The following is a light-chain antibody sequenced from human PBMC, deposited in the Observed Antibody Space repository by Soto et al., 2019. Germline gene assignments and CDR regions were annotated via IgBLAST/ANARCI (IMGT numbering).Light chain of an antibody. Sequence: QSVLTQPPSASGTPGQRVTISCTGTSSDVGSYDLVSWYQQYPGKAPKLMIYEASERPSGVSYRFSGSKSANTASLTISGLQAEDEADYYCCSYAGDSTYVFGTGTKVTVL. J-gene: IGLJ1*01. CDR2: EAS. CDR1: SSDVGSYDL. CDR3: CSYAGDSTYV. V-gene: IGLV2-23*01.